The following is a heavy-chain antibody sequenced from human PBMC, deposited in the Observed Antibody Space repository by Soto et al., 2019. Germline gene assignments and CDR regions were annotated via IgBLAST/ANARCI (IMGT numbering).Heavy chain of an antibody. J-gene: IGHJ5*02. D-gene: IGHD6-19*01. CDR1: GYTFTSYG. V-gene: IGHV1-18*01. CDR3: ARRMSSVAGTVET. Sequence: GASVKVSCKASGYTFTSYGISWVRQAPGQGLEWMGLINANNGNTSYAQKLQGRVTMTRDTSTSTVYMELSSLRSEDTAVYYCARRMSSVAGTVETWGQGTLVTVSS. CDR2: INANNGNT.